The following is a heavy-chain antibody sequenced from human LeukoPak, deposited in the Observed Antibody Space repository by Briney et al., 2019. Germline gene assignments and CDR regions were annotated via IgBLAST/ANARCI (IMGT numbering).Heavy chain of an antibody. CDR2: INHSGST. V-gene: IGHV4-34*01. Sequence: SETLSLTCAVYGGSFSGYYWSWIRQPPGKGLEWIGEINHSGSTNYNPSLKSRVTISVDTSKNQFSLRLSSVTAADTAVYYCARGVGYYFDYWGQGTLVTVSS. J-gene: IGHJ4*02. CDR1: GGSFSGYY. CDR3: ARGVGYYFDY. D-gene: IGHD1-26*01.